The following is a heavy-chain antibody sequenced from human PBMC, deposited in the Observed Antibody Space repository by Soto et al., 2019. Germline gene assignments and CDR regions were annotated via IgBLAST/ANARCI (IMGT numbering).Heavy chain of an antibody. V-gene: IGHV3-11*03. Sequence: PGGSLRLSCAASGFTFSDHYMAWIRQAPGKGLEWVSYISSSSSYTNYADSVKGRFTISRDNAKNSLYLQMNSLRAADTAVYYCAPRPIAAGADWYFDLWGRGTLVTVSS. CDR2: ISSSSSYT. J-gene: IGHJ2*01. CDR3: APRPIAAGADWYFDL. CDR1: GFTFSDHY. D-gene: IGHD6-13*01.